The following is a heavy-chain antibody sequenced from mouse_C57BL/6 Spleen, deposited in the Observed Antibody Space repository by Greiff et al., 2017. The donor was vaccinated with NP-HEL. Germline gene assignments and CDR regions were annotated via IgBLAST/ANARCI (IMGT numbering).Heavy chain of an antibody. D-gene: IGHD5-5*01. V-gene: IGHV5-16*01. J-gene: IGHJ2*01. Sequence: EVKLMESEGGLVQPGSSMKLSCTASGFTFSDYYMAWVRQVPEKGLEWVANINYDGSSTYYLDSLKSRFIISRDNAKNILYLQMSSLKSEDTATYYCAREGPSTYYFDYWGQGTTLTVSS. CDR3: AREGPSTYYFDY. CDR1: GFTFSDYY. CDR2: INYDGSST.